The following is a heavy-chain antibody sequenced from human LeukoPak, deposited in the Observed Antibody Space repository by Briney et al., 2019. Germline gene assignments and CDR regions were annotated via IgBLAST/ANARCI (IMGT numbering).Heavy chain of an antibody. CDR3: ARDNGRLVGAPPGY. V-gene: IGHV1-18*01. CDR1: GYTFTSYG. D-gene: IGHD1-26*01. J-gene: IGHJ4*02. CDR2: IRVYNGNT. Sequence: ASVKVSCKASGYTFTSYGITWVRRAHGQGLEWLGWIRVYNGNTNYAKNFQDRVTMTTDTSTSTAYMELRSLRSDDTAVYYCARDNGRLVGAPPGYWGQGTLVTVSS.